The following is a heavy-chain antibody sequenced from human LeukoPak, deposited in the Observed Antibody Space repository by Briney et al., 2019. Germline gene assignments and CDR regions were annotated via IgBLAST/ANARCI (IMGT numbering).Heavy chain of an antibody. V-gene: IGHV5-51*01. CDR2: IYPSDSDT. CDR1: GYHFATYW. D-gene: IGHD3-9*01. J-gene: IGHJ4*02. CDR3: ARSPIGYFDWLALCY. Sequence: GESLQISCKTSGYHFATYWIGWVRQMPGKGLEWMGIIYPSDSDTRYSPSFQGQVTISADKSISTAYLHWNSLKASDTAMYYCARSPIGYFDWLALCYWGQGTLVTVSS.